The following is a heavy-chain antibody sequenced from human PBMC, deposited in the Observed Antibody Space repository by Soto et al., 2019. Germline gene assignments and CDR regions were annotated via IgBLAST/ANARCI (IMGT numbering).Heavy chain of an antibody. CDR1: GFTFSSYW. V-gene: IGHV3-7*01. Sequence: GGSQRVSCAAAGFTFSSYWMSWVRQEPGKGLEWVANIKQDGSEKYYVDSVKGRFTISRDNAKNSLYLQMNSLRAEDAAVYYCARGSYDFWSGYYNYYYYYMDVWGKGTTVTVSS. CDR3: ARGSYDFWSGYYNYYYYYMDV. D-gene: IGHD3-3*01. J-gene: IGHJ6*03. CDR2: IKQDGSEK.